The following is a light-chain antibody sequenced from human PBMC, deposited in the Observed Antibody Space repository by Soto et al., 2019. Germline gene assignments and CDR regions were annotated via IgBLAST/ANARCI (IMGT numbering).Light chain of an antibody. CDR2: GAS. V-gene: IGKV3-20*01. CDR1: QSVICTY. J-gene: IGKJ1*01. Sequence: EIVLTQSPGTLSLSPGERATLSCRASQSVICTYLAWYQQKPGQAPRLLIYGASSRATGIPDRFSGSGSGTDFTLTISRLEPEDFAVYYCQQYRDSLGTFGQGTKVEIK. CDR3: QQYRDSLGT.